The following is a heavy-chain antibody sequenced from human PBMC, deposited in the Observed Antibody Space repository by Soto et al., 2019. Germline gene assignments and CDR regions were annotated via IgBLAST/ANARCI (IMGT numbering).Heavy chain of an antibody. CDR2: ISAST. D-gene: IGHD6-13*01. V-gene: IGHV3-23*01. CDR1: GFTVSSYA. Sequence: EMQLLESGGGLVQAGGSLRLSCAASGFTVSSYALNWVRQAPGKGLEWVSGISASTYYADSVKGRFTISRDTSKNTLYLQMNSLRAEDTAIYFCAISMYSTRCYYLDYLGQGTLVTVSS. J-gene: IGHJ4*02. CDR3: AISMYSTRCYYLDY.